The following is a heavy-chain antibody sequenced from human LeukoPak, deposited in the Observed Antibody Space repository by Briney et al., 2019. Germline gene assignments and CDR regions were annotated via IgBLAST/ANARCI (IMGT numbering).Heavy chain of an antibody. Sequence: GGSLRLSCAASGFTFSSYSMNWVRQAPGKGLEWVSSISSSSSYIYYADSVKGRFTISRDNAKNSLYLQMNSLGAEDTAVYYCAMGVGATGAFDIWGQGTMVTVSS. V-gene: IGHV3-21*01. CDR1: GFTFSSYS. CDR2: ISSSSSYI. CDR3: AMGVGATGAFDI. D-gene: IGHD1-26*01. J-gene: IGHJ3*02.